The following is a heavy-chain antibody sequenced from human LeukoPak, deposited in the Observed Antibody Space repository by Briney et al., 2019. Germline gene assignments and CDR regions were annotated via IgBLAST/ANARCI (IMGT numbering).Heavy chain of an antibody. CDR1: GFTVSSNY. CDR3: ARDACSGGSCYSPWFDP. D-gene: IGHD2-15*01. CDR2: IYSGGST. J-gene: IGHJ5*02. Sequence: GGSLGLSCAASGFTVSSNYMSWVRQAPGKGLEWVSVIYSGGSTYYADSVKGRFTISRDNSKNTLYPQMNSLRAEDTAVYYCARDACSGGSCYSPWFDPWGQGTLVTVSS. V-gene: IGHV3-53*01.